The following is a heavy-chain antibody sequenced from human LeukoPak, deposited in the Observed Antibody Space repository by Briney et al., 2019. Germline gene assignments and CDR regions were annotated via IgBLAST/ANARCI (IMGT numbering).Heavy chain of an antibody. CDR3: ARGGDSPLNWFDP. J-gene: IGHJ5*02. CDR1: GGSISGYY. D-gene: IGHD2-21*01. V-gene: IGHV4-59*01. CDR2: VYYSGST. Sequence: SETLSLTCTVSGGSISGYYWSWIRQPPGKGLEWIGYVYYSGSTNYNPSLKSRVTMSVDTSKNQFSLKLSSVTPADTAVYYCARGGDSPLNWFDPWGRGTLVTVSS.